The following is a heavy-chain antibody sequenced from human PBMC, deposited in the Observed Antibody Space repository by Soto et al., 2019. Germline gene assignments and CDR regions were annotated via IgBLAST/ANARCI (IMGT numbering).Heavy chain of an antibody. CDR2: TYYRSKWYN. J-gene: IGHJ4*02. CDR3: ARDSGYSYGPIDY. D-gene: IGHD5-18*01. CDR1: GDSVSSNSAA. V-gene: IGHV6-1*01. Sequence: SQTLSLTCAISGDSVSSNSAAWNWIRQSPSRGLEWLGRTYYRSKWYNDYAVSVKGRITVNPDTSKNQFSLQLDSVTPADTAVYYCARDSGYSYGPIDYWGQGTLVTVSS.